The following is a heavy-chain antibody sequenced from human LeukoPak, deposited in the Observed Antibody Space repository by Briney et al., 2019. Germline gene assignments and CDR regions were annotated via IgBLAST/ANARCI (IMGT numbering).Heavy chain of an antibody. D-gene: IGHD3-10*01. CDR3: ARVKMVRGVSLDY. Sequence: PGGSLRLPCAASGFTFSSYLMHWVRQAPGKGLVWVSRTNSDGSSTSYADSVKGRFSISRDNAKNMLYLQMNSLRAEDTAVYYCARVKMVRGVSLDYWGQGTLVTVSS. CDR1: GFTFSSYL. J-gene: IGHJ4*02. V-gene: IGHV3-74*01. CDR2: TNSDGSST.